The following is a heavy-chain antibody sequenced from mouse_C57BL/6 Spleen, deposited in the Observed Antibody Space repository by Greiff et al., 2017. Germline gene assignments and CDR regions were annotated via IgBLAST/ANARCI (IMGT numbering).Heavy chain of an antibody. V-gene: IGHV1-53*01. Sequence: QVQLQQPGAELVMPGASVKLSCKASGYTFTSYWMHWVKQSHGKSLEWIGYINPNNGGTSYNQKFKGKATLTVDQSSSTAYMQLNSLTSEDSAVYYCARSIAYWGQGTLVTVSA. CDR1: GYTFTSYW. J-gene: IGHJ3*01. CDR2: INPNNGGT. CDR3: ARSIAY.